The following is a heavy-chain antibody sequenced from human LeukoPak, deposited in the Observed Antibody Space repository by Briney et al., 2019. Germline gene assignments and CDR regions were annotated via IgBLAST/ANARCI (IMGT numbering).Heavy chain of an antibody. D-gene: IGHD2-2*01. V-gene: IGHV4-34*01. CDR1: GGSFSGYY. Sequence: SETLSLTCAVYGGSFSGYYWSWIRQPPGKGLEWVGEINHSGRTYYNPSLKSRVTLSVDTSKNQFSLNLRSVTAADTGGYYCARDVVVVPAAIHYGMDVWGQGATVTVSS. CDR2: INHSGRT. J-gene: IGHJ6*02. CDR3: ARDVVVVPAAIHYGMDV.